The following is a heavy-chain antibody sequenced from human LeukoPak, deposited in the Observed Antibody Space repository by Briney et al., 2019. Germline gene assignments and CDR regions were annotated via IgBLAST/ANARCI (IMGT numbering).Heavy chain of an antibody. CDR3: ARGNVVVPAAFAGGDY. V-gene: IGHV1-18*01. Sequence: ASVKVSCKASGYTSTSYGISWVRQAPGQGLEWMGWISAYNGNTNYAQKLQGRVTMTTDTSTSTAYMELRSLRSDDTAVYYCARGNVVVPAAFAGGDYWGQGTLVTVSS. CDR1: GYTSTSYG. D-gene: IGHD2-2*01. CDR2: ISAYNGNT. J-gene: IGHJ4*02.